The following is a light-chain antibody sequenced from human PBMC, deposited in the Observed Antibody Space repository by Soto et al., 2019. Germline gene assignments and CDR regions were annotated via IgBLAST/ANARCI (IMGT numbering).Light chain of an antibody. J-gene: IGLJ1*01. Sequence: QSVLTQPPSVSGAPGQRVTISCTGSSSNIGAGYDVHWYQQLPGTAPKLLIYGNSNRPSGVPDRFSGSKSGTSASLAITGLQAEDVADYYCQSCARRLSGFYVFGPGIQVNVL. CDR2: GNS. V-gene: IGLV1-40*01. CDR3: QSCARRLSGFYV. CDR1: SSNIGAGYD.